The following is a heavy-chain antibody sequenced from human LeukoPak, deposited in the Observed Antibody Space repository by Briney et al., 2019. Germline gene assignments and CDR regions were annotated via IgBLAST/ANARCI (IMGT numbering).Heavy chain of an antibody. Sequence: GGSLRLSCAASGFTFTSYGMHWVPQAPGKGLEWVALITYDGYYKYYSDSVKGRFTISNDTSRNTLYLQMNSLSAEDTAVYFCAGDLSPVVRASPMGYWGQGTLVTVSS. CDR3: AGDLSPVVRASPMGY. V-gene: IGHV3-30*03. J-gene: IGHJ4*02. CDR2: ITYDGYYK. D-gene: IGHD3-10*01. CDR1: GFTFTSYG.